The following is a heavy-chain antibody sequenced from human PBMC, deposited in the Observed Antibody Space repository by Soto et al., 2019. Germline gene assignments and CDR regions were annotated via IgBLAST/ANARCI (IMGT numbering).Heavy chain of an antibody. D-gene: IGHD2-21*01. J-gene: IGHJ3*02. Sequence: KPSETLSLTCTVSGGSISSYYWSWIRQPPGKGLEWIGYIYYSGSTNYNPSLKSRVTISVDTSKNQFSLKLSSVTAADTAVYYCARGPGEHHAFDIWGQGTMVTVSS. V-gene: IGHV4-59*12. CDR2: IYYSGST. CDR1: GGSISSYY. CDR3: ARGPGEHHAFDI.